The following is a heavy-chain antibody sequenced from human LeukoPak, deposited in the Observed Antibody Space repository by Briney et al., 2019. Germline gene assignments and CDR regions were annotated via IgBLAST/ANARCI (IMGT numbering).Heavy chain of an antibody. J-gene: IGHJ4*02. Sequence: GRSLRLSCAASGFAFGSHTMNWARQAPGKGLEWVAVVSHDGSNKYYADSVKGRFTISRDNYKSTLYLQMNNLRTDDTAVYFCARGRDYGNSWGQGTQVTVSS. D-gene: IGHD4-17*01. CDR2: VSHDGSNK. CDR1: GFAFGSHT. CDR3: ARGRDYGNS. V-gene: IGHV3-30-3*01.